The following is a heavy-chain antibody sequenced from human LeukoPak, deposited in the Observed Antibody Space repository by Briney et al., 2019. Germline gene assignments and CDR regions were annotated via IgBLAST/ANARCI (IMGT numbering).Heavy chain of an antibody. Sequence: SETLSLTCTVSGGSISSSSYYWGWIRQPPGKGLEWIGSIYYSGSTYYNPSPKSRVTISVDTSKNQFSLKLSSVTAADTAVYYCARALWFGELLFDYWGQGTLVTVSS. CDR2: IYYSGST. V-gene: IGHV4-39*07. CDR3: ARALWFGELLFDY. CDR1: GGSISSSSYY. D-gene: IGHD3-10*01. J-gene: IGHJ4*02.